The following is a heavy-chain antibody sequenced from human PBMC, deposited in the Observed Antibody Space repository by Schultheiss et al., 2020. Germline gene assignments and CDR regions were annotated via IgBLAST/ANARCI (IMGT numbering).Heavy chain of an antibody. V-gene: IGHV1-69*04. D-gene: IGHD3-16*02. CDR1: GGTFSSYA. CDR3: ARAGRVRSTHAAFDI. J-gene: IGHJ3*02. Sequence: SVKVSCKASGGTFSSYAISWVRQAPGQGLEWMGRIIPILGIANYAQKFQGRVTMTTDTSTSTAYMELSRLRSDDTAVYYCARAGRVRSTHAAFDIWGQGTMVTVSS. CDR2: IIPILGIA.